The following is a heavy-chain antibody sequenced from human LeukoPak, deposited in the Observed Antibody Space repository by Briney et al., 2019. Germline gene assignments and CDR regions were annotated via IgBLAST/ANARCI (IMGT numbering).Heavy chain of an antibody. Sequence: ASVKVSCKASGYTFTSYDINWVRQATGQGLEWMGWMNPNSGNTGYAQKFQGRVTMTRNTSISTAYMELSSLRSEDTAVYYCARGPLLWSPLRYYYYYMDVWGKGTTVTISS. CDR1: GYTFTSYD. V-gene: IGHV1-8*01. J-gene: IGHJ6*03. CDR2: MNPNSGNT. CDR3: ARGPLLWSPLRYYYYYMDV. D-gene: IGHD3-10*01.